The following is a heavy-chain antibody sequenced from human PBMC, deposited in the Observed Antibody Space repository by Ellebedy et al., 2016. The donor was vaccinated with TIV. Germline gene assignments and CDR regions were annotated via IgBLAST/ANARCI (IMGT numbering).Heavy chain of an antibody. D-gene: IGHD5-12*01. Sequence: GESLKISCAASGFTFSSYAMSWVRQAPGKGLEWVSAISGSGGSTYYADSVKGRFTISRDNAKNSLYLQMNSLRAEDTAVYYCARVVLGYSGYDLGFDYWGQGTLVTVSS. CDR2: ISGSGGST. V-gene: IGHV3-23*01. J-gene: IGHJ4*02. CDR3: ARVVLGYSGYDLGFDY. CDR1: GFTFSSYA.